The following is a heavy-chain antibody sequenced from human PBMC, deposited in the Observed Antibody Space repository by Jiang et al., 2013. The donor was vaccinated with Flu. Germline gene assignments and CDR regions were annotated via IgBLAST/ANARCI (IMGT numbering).Heavy chain of an antibody. CDR1: GFTFSDYA. CDR3: ARPFHEGTMNFDAFDL. Sequence: VQLLESGGGLVQPGGSLRLSCVASGFTFSDYAMHWVRQAPGKGLEYVSAIVSHGYSAYYANSVKGRFTISRDNSKNTLYLQMGSLRPEDMAIYYCARPFHEGTMNFDAFDLWGQGTMVTVSS. J-gene: IGHJ3*01. V-gene: IGHV3-64*01. D-gene: IGHD3-22*01. CDR2: IVSHGYSA.